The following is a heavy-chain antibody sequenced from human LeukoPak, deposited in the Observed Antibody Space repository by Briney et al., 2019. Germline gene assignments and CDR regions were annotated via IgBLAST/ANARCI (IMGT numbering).Heavy chain of an antibody. V-gene: IGHV3-23*01. CDR3: AKRGTRRYHYFDF. J-gene: IGHJ4*02. CDR1: GFTFSNYA. Sequence: GGSLGLSCAASGFTFSNYALSWVRQAPGMGLKWVSVITSSGDHTYYADAVKGRFTISRDSSTNTLYLQMNSLRADDTSVYYCAKRGTRRYHYFDFWGQGILVTVSS. CDR2: ITSSGDHT. D-gene: IGHD2-8*01.